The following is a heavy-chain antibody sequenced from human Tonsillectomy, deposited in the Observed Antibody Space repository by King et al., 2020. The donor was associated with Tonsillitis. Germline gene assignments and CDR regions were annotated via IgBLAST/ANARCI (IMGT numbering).Heavy chain of an antibody. Sequence: VQLVESGGGLVQPGRSLRLSCAASGFNFDDYATHWVRQAPGKGLEWVSGISWNSGRIGYADSVKGRFTISRDNAKNSLYLQMESLRPEDTALYYCAIASYYYDRTGYYGAFDIWGRGTMVTVSS. J-gene: IGHJ3*02. CDR2: ISWNSGRI. D-gene: IGHD3-22*01. CDR1: GFNFDDYA. CDR3: AIASYYYDRTGYYGAFDI. V-gene: IGHV3-9*01.